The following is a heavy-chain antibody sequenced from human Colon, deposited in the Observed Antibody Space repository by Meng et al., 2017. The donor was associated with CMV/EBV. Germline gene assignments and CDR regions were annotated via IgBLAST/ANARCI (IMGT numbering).Heavy chain of an antibody. J-gene: IGHJ4*02. D-gene: IGHD6-6*01. CDR2: IYWDDDK. Sequence: LETYGPRLDKPPPPLTLTSTFSWFSLSTSGVGVGWIRHPPGRALEWLALIYWDDDKRYSTSLKSRLTITKDTSKNQVVLTMTNMDPVDTATYYCAHRMGRIAARVFDYWGQGTLVTAPQ. V-gene: IGHV2-5*02. CDR1: WFSLSTSGVG. CDR3: AHRMGRIAARVFDY.